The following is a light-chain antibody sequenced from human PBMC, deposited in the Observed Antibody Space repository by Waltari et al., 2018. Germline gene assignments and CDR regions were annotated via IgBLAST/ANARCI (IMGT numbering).Light chain of an antibody. Sequence: QSALTQPASVSGSPGQSITISCTCTRRDVGRYNLFSWYQQHPGKAPKLMIYEGSKRPSGVSNRFSGSKSGNTASLTISGLQAEDEADYYCCSYAGSSTYVFGTGTKVTVL. J-gene: IGLJ1*01. CDR1: RRDVGRYNL. CDR2: EGS. CDR3: CSYAGSSTYV. V-gene: IGLV2-23*01.